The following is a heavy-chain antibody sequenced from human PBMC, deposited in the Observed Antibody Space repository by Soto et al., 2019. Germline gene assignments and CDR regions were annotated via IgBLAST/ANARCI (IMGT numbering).Heavy chain of an antibody. V-gene: IGHV3-13*05. Sequence: EVQLVESGGGLVQPGGSLRLSCAASGFTFRNYDMHWVRQGTGKGLEWVSGISAAGDPDYADSVEGRFTISRENAQNSFFLQMNSLRGGGTAVYYCARTDSDFYGLDVWGQGTTVIVSS. D-gene: IGHD4-4*01. CDR2: ISAAGDP. J-gene: IGHJ6*02. CDR3: ARTDSDFYGLDV. CDR1: GFTFRNYD.